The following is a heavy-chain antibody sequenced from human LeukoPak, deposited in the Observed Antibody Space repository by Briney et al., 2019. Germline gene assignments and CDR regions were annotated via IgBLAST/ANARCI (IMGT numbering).Heavy chain of an antibody. V-gene: IGHV3-33*01. CDR2: IWYDGSNK. D-gene: IGHD6-13*01. J-gene: IGHJ5*02. CDR3: ARETRYSSSWYGWFDP. CDR1: GFTFSSYG. Sequence: PGGSLRLSCAASGFTFSSYGMHWVRQAPGKGLERVAVIWYDGSNKYYADSVKGRFTISRDNSKNTLYLQMNSLRAEDTAVYYCARETRYSSSWYGWFDPWGQGTLVTVSS.